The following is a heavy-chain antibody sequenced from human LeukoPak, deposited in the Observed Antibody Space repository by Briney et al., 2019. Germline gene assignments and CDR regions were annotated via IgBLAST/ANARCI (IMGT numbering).Heavy chain of an antibody. CDR1: GFTFDDYA. Sequence: GRSLRLSCAASGFTFDDYAMNWVRQAPGKGLEWVSAISGSGGSTYYADSVKGRFTISRDNSKNTLYLQMNSLRAEDTAVYYCAKEDHITIFGVVNPFDYWGQGTLVTVSS. D-gene: IGHD3-3*01. V-gene: IGHV3-23*01. CDR3: AKEDHITIFGVVNPFDY. CDR2: ISGSGGST. J-gene: IGHJ4*02.